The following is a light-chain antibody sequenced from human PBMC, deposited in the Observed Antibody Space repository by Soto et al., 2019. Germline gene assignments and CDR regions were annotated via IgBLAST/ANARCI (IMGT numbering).Light chain of an antibody. CDR1: QSIYSS. CDR2: AAS. Sequence: DIQMTQSPSYLSASVGDRVTITCRASQSIYSSLNWYHQKPGKAPKLLIYAASHLQSGVPSRFSGSGSGTDCTLSISRLQPEDFESDYCQQRYSAPYTFGQGTKLEI. J-gene: IGKJ2*01. CDR3: QQRYSAPYT. V-gene: IGKV1-39*01.